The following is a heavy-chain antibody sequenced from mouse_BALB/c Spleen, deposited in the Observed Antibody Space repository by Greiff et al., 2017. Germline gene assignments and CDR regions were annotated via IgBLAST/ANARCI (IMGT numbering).Heavy chain of an antibody. V-gene: IGHV1-7*01. J-gene: IGHJ2*01. CDR3: ARRRITTVVAPFDY. CDR2: INPSTGYT. Sequence: QVQLKESGAELAKPGASVKMSCKASGYTFTSYWMHWVKQRPGQGLEWIGYINPSTGYTEYNQKFKDKATLTADKSSSTAYMQLSSLTSEDSAVYYCARRRITTVVAPFDYWGQGTTLTVSS. CDR1: GYTFTSYW. D-gene: IGHD1-1*01.